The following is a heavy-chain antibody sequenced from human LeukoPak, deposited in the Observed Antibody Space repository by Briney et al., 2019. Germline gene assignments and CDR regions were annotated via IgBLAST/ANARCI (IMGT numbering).Heavy chain of an antibody. CDR1: GCSISSYY. CDR3: ARRSYELGNYGMDV. J-gene: IGHJ6*02. CDR2: IYYSGST. V-gene: IGHV4-59*08. D-gene: IGHD7-27*01. Sequence: RSSETLSLTCTVSGCSISSYYWSWIRQPPGKGLEWIGYIYYSGSTNYNPSLKSRVTISVDTSKNQFSLKLSSVAAADTAVYYCARRSYELGNYGMDVWGQGTTATVSS.